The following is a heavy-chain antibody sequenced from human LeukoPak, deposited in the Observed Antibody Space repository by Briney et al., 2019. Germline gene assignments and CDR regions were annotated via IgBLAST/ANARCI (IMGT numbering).Heavy chain of an antibody. CDR2: ISWNSGSI. D-gene: IGHD3-10*01. V-gene: IGHV3-9*01. Sequence: GGSLRLSCAASGFTFDDFAMHWVRQAPGKGLEWVSGISWNSGSIGYADSVKGRFTISRDNAKNSLYLQMNSLRAEDTALYYCAGGGWFGELLLDYWGQGTLVTVSS. CDR3: AGGGWFGELLLDY. CDR1: GFTFDDFA. J-gene: IGHJ4*02.